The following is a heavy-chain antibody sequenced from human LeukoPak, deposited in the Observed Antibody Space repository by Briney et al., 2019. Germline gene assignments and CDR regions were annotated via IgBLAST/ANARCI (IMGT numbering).Heavy chain of an antibody. D-gene: IGHD3-9*01. CDR1: GYTFTGYY. J-gene: IGHJ4*02. V-gene: IGHV1-8*02. CDR3: ARGKRYDILTGYYPSFDY. CDR2: LNPNSGNT. Sequence: ASVKVSCKASGYTFTGYYMHWVRQAPGQGREWMGWLNPNSGNTGCAPKFQGRVTMTSNTSISTVYMELRSLRSEDTAVHYCARGKRYDILTGYYPSFDYWGQGTLVTVSS.